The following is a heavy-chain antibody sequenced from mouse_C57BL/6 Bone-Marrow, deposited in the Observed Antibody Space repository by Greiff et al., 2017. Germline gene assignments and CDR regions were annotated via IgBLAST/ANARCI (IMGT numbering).Heavy chain of an antibody. Sequence: EVKLVEPGGGLVKPGGSLKLSCAASGFTFSDYGMHWVRQAPEKGLEWVAYISSGSSTIYYADTVKGRFTISRDNAKNTLFLQMTSLRSEDTAMYYCAGRGFPGYDYGPLAYWGQGTLVTVSA. J-gene: IGHJ3*01. D-gene: IGHD2-4*01. CDR1: GFTFSDYG. V-gene: IGHV5-17*01. CDR2: ISSGSSTI. CDR3: AGRGFPGYDYGPLAY.